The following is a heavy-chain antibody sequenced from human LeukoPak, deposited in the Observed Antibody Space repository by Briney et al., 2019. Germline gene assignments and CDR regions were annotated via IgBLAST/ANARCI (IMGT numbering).Heavy chain of an antibody. CDR1: GYTFTGYF. D-gene: IGHD6-13*01. V-gene: IGHV1-2*02. CDR2: INPNSGDT. J-gene: IGHJ4*02. CDR3: ARAQSLTAPAGTFANS. Sequence: ASVKVSCKASGYTFTGYFLHWVRRAPGQGFEWMGWINPNSGDTSYTQTFQGRVTMTRDTSISTAYMEPSSLRSDDTAVYYCARAQSLTAPAGTFANSWGQGTLVTVSS.